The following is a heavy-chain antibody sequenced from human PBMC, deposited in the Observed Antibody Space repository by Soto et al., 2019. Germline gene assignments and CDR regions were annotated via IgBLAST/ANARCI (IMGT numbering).Heavy chain of an antibody. D-gene: IGHD3-3*01. V-gene: IGHV1-46*01. CDR3: ARDGPPTTTGVGPSYTMDV. Sequence: QVQLVQSGAEVKKPGASVKVSCKASGYTFTSYQMHWVRQAPGQGLRWVGIINPSGGRITYAPRFQGRVMMTRDTSTNTVYMELRSLRSEDTAVYYCARDGPPTTTGVGPSYTMDVWGQGTTVTVS. CDR2: INPSGGRI. CDR1: GYTFTSYQ. J-gene: IGHJ6*02.